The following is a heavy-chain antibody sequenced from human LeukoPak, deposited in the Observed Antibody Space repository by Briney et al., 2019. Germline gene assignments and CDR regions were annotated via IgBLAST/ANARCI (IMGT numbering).Heavy chain of an antibody. J-gene: IGHJ5*02. CDR2: IYPGDSDT. CDR3: ARAEVAAIVTDWFDP. CDR1: GYSFASYW. Sequence: GESLKISCKGSGYSFASYWIGWVRQMPGNGLEWMGIIYPGDSDTRYSPSFQGQVIISADKSISTAYLQWSSLKASDTAMYYCARAEVAAIVTDWFDPWGQGTLVTVSS. D-gene: IGHD2-15*01. V-gene: IGHV5-51*01.